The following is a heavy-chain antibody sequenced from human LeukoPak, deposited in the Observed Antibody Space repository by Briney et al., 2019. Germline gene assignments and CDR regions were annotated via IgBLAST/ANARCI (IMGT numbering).Heavy chain of an antibody. Sequence: GGSLRLSCAASGFTFSSYSMNWVRQAPGKGLVWVSSISSSSSYIYYADSVKGRFTISRDNAKNSLYLQMSSLRAEDTAVYYCARDRNGYNYFDYWGQGTLVTVSS. CDR3: ARDRNGYNYFDY. V-gene: IGHV3-21*01. D-gene: IGHD5-24*01. CDR2: ISSSSSYI. CDR1: GFTFSSYS. J-gene: IGHJ4*02.